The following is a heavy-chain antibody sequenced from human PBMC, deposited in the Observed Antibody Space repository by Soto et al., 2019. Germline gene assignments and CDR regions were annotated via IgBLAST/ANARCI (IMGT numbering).Heavy chain of an antibody. V-gene: IGHV4-38-2*02. D-gene: IGHD6-19*01. CDR2: IYHSGST. CDR3: ARDLVIAVASGLDP. J-gene: IGHJ5*02. Sequence: SETLSLTCAVSGYSISSGYYWGWIRQPPGKGLEWIGSIYHSGSTYCNPSLKSRVTISVDTSKNQFSLKLSSVTAADTAVYYCARDLVIAVASGLDPWGQGTLVTVSS. CDR1: GYSISSGYY.